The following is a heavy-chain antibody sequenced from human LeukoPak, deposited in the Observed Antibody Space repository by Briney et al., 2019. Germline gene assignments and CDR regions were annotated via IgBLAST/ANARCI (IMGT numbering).Heavy chain of an antibody. CDR3: ARVRYYGSGSYYTFDY. Sequence: SETLSLTCAVYGGSFSGYYWSWIRQPPGKGLEWIGEINHSGSTNYNPSLKSRVTISVDRSKNQFSLKLSSVTAAVTAVYYCARVRYYGSGSYYTFDYWGQGTLVTVSS. V-gene: IGHV4-34*01. CDR2: INHSGST. CDR1: GGSFSGYY. D-gene: IGHD3-10*01. J-gene: IGHJ4*02.